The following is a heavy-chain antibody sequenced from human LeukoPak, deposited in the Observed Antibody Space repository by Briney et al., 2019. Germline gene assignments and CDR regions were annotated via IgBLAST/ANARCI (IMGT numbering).Heavy chain of an antibody. V-gene: IGHV3-30*18. CDR2: ISYDGSNK. D-gene: IGHD6-6*01. CDR1: GFTFSSYG. CDR3: AKDYEPTPFEYSSSSVFDY. Sequence: PGGSLRLSCAASGFTFSSYGVHWVRQAPGKGLEWVAVISYDGSNKYYADSVKGRFTISRDNSKNTLYLQMNSLRAEDTAVYYCAKDYEPTPFEYSSSSVFDYWGQGTLVTVSS. J-gene: IGHJ4*02.